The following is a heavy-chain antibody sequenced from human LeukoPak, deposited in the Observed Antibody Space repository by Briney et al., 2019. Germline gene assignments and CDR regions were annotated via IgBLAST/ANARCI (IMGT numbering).Heavy chain of an antibody. CDR2: IYTSGSA. CDR3: AREKAAVDFDY. D-gene: IGHD6-13*01. V-gene: IGHV4-61*02. J-gene: IGHJ4*02. CDR1: GGSISSGSYY. Sequence: SETLSLTCTVSGGSISSGSYYWSWIRQPAGKGLGWIGRIYTSGSANYNPSLKSRVTISVDTSKNQFSLKLSSVTAADTAVYYCAREKAAVDFDYWGQGTLVTVSS.